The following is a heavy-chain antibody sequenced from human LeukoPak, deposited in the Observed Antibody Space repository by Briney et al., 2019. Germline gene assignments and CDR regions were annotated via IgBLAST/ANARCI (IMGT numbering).Heavy chain of an antibody. Sequence: GGSLRLSCAASGFTFSTDAMSWVRQAPGKGLEWISAITGSGLSTYYADSVKGRFTISRDNAKNTLYLQMNSLRAEDTAVYYCASLVVPADFDYWGQGTLVTLSS. V-gene: IGHV3-23*01. CDR3: ASLVVPADFDY. J-gene: IGHJ4*02. CDR1: GFTFSTDA. CDR2: ITGSGLST. D-gene: IGHD2-2*01.